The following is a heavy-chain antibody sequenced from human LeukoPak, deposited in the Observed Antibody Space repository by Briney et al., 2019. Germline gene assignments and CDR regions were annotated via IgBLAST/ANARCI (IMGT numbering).Heavy chain of an antibody. Sequence: ASVKVSCKASGYTFTTHYVHWVRQAPGQGLEWMGIINPSGGSTTYAQKFQGRVTMTRDTSSSTVYMELSSLRSEDTAVYFCARGGITMFYDCWGQGTLVTVSS. CDR3: ARGGITMFYDC. CDR2: INPSGGST. J-gene: IGHJ4*02. CDR1: GYTFTTHY. D-gene: IGHD3-10*02. V-gene: IGHV1-46*01.